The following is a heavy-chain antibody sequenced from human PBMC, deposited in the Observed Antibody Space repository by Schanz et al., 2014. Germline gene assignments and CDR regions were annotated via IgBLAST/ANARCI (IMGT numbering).Heavy chain of an antibody. CDR2: ISGSGGST. V-gene: IGHV3-23*01. Sequence: EVQLLESGGGLVQPGGSLRLSCAASGFTFTTHSMTWVRQAPGKGLEWVSGISGSGGSTYYADSVKGRFTISRDRFQNTLYLRMSSLRADDTAVYFCARAHGNNWYGKGLDYWGQGTLVTVSS. CDR3: ARAHGNNWYGKGLDY. J-gene: IGHJ4*02. D-gene: IGHD1-1*01. CDR1: GFTFTTHS.